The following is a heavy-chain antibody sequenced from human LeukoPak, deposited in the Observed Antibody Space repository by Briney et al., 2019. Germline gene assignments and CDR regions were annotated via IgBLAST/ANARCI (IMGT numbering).Heavy chain of an antibody. CDR3: AREDLLAVAFYYFNY. Sequence: SETLSLTCAVYGGSFSGYYWSWIRQPPGKGLEWIGEINHSGSTNYNPSLKSRVTISVDTSKNQFSLKLSSVTAADTAVYYCAREDLLAVAFYYFNYWGQGTLVTVSS. V-gene: IGHV4-34*01. CDR1: GGSFSGYY. J-gene: IGHJ4*02. CDR2: INHSGST. D-gene: IGHD6-19*01.